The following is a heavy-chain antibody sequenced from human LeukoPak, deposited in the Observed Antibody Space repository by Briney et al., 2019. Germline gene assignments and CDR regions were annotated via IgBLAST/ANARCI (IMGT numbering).Heavy chain of an antibody. J-gene: IGHJ4*02. CDR3: ARTRYSGSYGGADY. CDR1: GFKFDDYG. CDR2: INWNGVIR. Sequence: GGSLRLSCAASGFKFDDYGMTWVRQVPGKGLEWVSGINWNGVIRDYADSVKGRFSISRDNAKNSLYLQINSLRVEDTAFYYCARTRYSGSYGGADYWGQGTQIIVSS. V-gene: IGHV3-20*04. D-gene: IGHD1-26*01.